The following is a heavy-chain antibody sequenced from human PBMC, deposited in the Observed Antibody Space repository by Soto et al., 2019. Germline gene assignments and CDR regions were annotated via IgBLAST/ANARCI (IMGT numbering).Heavy chain of an antibody. V-gene: IGHV3-23*01. D-gene: IGHD2-2*02. J-gene: IGHJ4*02. CDR1: GFTFGSYA. CDR3: ATDRIVVVPAAIGRSRNHDY. CDR2: ISGSGGST. Sequence: GGSLRLSCAASGFTFGSYAMSWVRQATGKGLEWVSAISGSGGSTYYADSVKGRFTISRDNSKNTLYLQMNSLRAEDTAVYYCATDRIVVVPAAIGRSRNHDYWGQGTLVTVSS.